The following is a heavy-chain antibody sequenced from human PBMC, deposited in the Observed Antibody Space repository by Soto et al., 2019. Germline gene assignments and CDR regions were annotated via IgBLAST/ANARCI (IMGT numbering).Heavy chain of an antibody. V-gene: IGHV1-18*01. D-gene: IGHD6-13*01. CDR1: GYTFTSYG. CDR2: ISAYNGNT. Sequence: QVQLVQSGAEVKKPGASVKVSCKASGYTFTSYGISWVRQAPGQGLEWMGWISAYNGNTNYAQKLQGRATMTTATSPSTASMELRSLRSDDTALYYCARESSSSCHDYWGQGTLVTVSS. J-gene: IGHJ4*02. CDR3: ARESSSSCHDY.